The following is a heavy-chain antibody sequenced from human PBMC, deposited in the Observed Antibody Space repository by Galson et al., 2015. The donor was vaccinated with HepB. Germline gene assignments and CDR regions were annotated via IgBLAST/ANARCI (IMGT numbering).Heavy chain of an antibody. Sequence: SLRLSCAASGFTFSNAWMSWVRQAPGKGLEWVGRIKSKTDGGTTDYAAPVKGRFTISRDDSKNTLYLQMNSLKTEDTAVYYCTVEDARGFVYYYYYMDVWGKGTTVTVSS. D-gene: IGHD2-15*01. CDR1: GFTFSNAW. CDR2: IKSKTDGGTT. V-gene: IGHV3-15*01. J-gene: IGHJ6*03. CDR3: TVEDARGFVYYYYYMDV.